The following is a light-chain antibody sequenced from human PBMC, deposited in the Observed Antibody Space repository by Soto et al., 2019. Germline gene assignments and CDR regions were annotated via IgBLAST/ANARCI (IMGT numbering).Light chain of an antibody. CDR2: GAS. CDR3: QQYGSSPPFT. V-gene: IGKV3-20*01. CDR1: QSISSSY. Sequence: EIVLTQSPGTLSLSPGERATLSCRASQSISSSYLAWYQQKPGQAPRLLMYGASSRATGIPDRFSVSGSGTDFTLTISRLEPEDFAVYYCQQYGSSPPFTFGPGTKVDIK. J-gene: IGKJ3*01.